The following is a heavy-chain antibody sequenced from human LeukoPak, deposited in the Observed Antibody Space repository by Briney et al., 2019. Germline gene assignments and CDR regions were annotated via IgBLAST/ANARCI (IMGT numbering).Heavy chain of an antibody. J-gene: IGHJ4*02. D-gene: IGHD3-10*01. V-gene: IGHV3-7*03. Sequence: GGSLRLSCVASGFTFSNYWMSWVRQAPGKGLEWVANIKQDGSEKYYADSVKGRFTISRDNAKNSLYLQMNSLRAEDTAVYYCAKGQAGGDFDYWGQGTLVTVSS. CDR1: GFTFSNYW. CDR3: AKGQAGGDFDY. CDR2: IKQDGSEK.